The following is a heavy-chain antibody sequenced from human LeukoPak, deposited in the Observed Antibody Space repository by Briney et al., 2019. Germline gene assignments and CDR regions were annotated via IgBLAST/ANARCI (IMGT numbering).Heavy chain of an antibody. D-gene: IGHD3-9*01. Sequence: GRSLRLSCAASGFTFSSYGMHWVRQAPGKGLEWVAVISYDGSNKYYADSVKGRFTISRDNSKNTLYLQMNSLRAEDTAVYYCAHSGGYDILTGYFDYWGQGTLVTVSS. V-gene: IGHV3-30*03. J-gene: IGHJ4*02. CDR2: ISYDGSNK. CDR1: GFTFSSYG. CDR3: AHSGGYDILTGYFDY.